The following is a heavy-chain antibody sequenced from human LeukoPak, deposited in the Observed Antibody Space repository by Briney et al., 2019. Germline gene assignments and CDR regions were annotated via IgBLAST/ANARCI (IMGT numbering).Heavy chain of an antibody. J-gene: IGHJ4*02. CDR1: GFTLSSYW. CDR2: ISSDGTTA. V-gene: IGHV3-74*01. CDR3: ARSMGATTYFDY. D-gene: IGHD1-26*01. Sequence: GGSLRLSCAASGFTLSSYWIHWVRQVPGKGLVWVSRISSDGTTANYADSVKGRFTISRDNAKNRLHLQMNTLRVEGTAVYYCARSMGATTYFDYWGQGTLVTVSS.